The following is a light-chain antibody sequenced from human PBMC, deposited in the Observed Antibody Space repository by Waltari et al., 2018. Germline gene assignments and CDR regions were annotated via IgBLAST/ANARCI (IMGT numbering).Light chain of an antibody. V-gene: IGLV3-21*02. CDR3: QVWDRSSDQVV. CDR1: NIGRYS. J-gene: IGLJ2*01. CDR2: DDI. Sequence: SYVLTQPPSVSVAPGQTATITCGGTNIGRYSVIWYQQKPDQAPVMVLYDDIDRPSGSPERFAGSSAGNTATVTISRVEAGDEADYYCQVWDRSSDQVVFGGGTKLTVL.